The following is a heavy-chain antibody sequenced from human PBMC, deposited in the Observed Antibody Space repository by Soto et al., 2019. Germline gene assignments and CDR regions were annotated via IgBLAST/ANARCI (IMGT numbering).Heavy chain of an antibody. CDR2: TYYSGST. D-gene: IGHD6-19*01. Sequence: SETVSLTCTLTGCSINSYYWSCIRQPPAKGLEWIGYTYYSGSTNYNPSLKSRVTISVDTSKNQFSLKLSSVTAADTAVYYCARAGIAVAGTPVGYYYGMDVWGQGTTVT. V-gene: IGHV4-59*01. J-gene: IGHJ6*02. CDR3: ARAGIAVAGTPVGYYYGMDV. CDR1: GCSINSYY.